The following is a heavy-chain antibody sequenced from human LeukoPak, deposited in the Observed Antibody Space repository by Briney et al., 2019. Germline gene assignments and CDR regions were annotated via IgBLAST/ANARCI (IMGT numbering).Heavy chain of an antibody. CDR3: ARDLEGSSCCDFDY. J-gene: IGHJ4*02. CDR2: IYSGGNT. Sequence: PGGSLRLSCAASGFTVSSTYMSWVRQAPGKGLEWVSVIYSGGNTQYAGSVKGRFTISRDNSKNTLYLQMDSLRAEDTAVYYCARDLEGSSCCDFDYWGQGTLVTVSA. D-gene: IGHD6-19*01. V-gene: IGHV3-66*01. CDR1: GFTVSSTY.